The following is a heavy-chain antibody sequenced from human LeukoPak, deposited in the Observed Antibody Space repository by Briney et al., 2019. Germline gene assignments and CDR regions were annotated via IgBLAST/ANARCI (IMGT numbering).Heavy chain of an antibody. J-gene: IGHJ3*02. CDR2: ISGSGGST. Sequence: GGSLRLSCTVSGLPFGSEAMSWVRQAPGKGLEWVSAISGSGGSTYYADSVKGRFTISRDNSKNTLYLQMNSLRAEDTAVYYCAKHIVIVPAVTLPYDAFDIWGQGTMVTVSS. V-gene: IGHV3-23*01. CDR3: AKHIVIVPAVTLPYDAFDI. CDR1: GLPFGSEA. D-gene: IGHD2-2*01.